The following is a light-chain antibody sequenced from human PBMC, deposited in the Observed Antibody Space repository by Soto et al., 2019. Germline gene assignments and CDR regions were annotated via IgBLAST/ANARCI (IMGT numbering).Light chain of an antibody. V-gene: IGLV2-8*01. CDR3: SIYAGGKNVI. CDR2: EVS. Sequence: QSALTQPPSASGSPGQSVAISCTGTSSDVGAYIFVSWYQQHPRKAPKLIVSEVSKRPSAVPDRLPGAKSGNTASLTVSGLQAEDEADYYCSIYAGGKNVIFGGGTKLTVL. CDR1: SSDVGAYIF. J-gene: IGLJ2*01.